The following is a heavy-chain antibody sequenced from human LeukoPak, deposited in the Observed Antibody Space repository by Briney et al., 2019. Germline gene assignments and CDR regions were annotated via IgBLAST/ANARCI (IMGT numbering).Heavy chain of an antibody. Sequence: SVKVSCKASGFTFTSSAMQWVRQARGQRLEWIGWIVVGSGNTNYAQKFQERVTITRDMSTSTAYMELSSLRSEDTAVYYCAALDYDITQDWYFDLWGRGTLVTVSS. CDR1: GFTFTSSA. CDR3: AALDYDITQDWYFDL. D-gene: IGHD3-9*01. J-gene: IGHJ2*01. CDR2: IVVGSGNT. V-gene: IGHV1-58*02.